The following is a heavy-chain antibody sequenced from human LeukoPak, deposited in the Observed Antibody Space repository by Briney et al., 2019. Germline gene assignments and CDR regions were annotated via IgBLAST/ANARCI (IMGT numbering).Heavy chain of an antibody. Sequence: PGWSLRLSCAASGFTFSSYSVHWVRQAPGKGLEWVAIISSDGSKKYYADSVKGRFTISRDNSKNTLYLQMDSLRSEDTAVYYCAKGYHWLVDYWGQGTLVTVSS. D-gene: IGHD1-1*01. CDR3: AKGYHWLVDY. V-gene: IGHV3-30-3*01. CDR1: GFTFSSYS. J-gene: IGHJ4*02. CDR2: ISSDGSKK.